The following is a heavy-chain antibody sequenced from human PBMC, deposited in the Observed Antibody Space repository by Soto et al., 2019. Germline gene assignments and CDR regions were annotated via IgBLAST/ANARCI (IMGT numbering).Heavy chain of an antibody. D-gene: IGHD3-10*01. Sequence: QVQLVQSGAELKKPGASVKVSCKASGYTFSNYDMNWVRQATRQGPEWIGWVNPNNGDTGYAQKCQGRVTLTTDISTTTAYMELTSLRSEDTAIYYCAKVSRKGSAIDFDYWGQGTLITVSS. CDR2: VNPNNGDT. CDR1: GYTFSNYD. J-gene: IGHJ4*02. V-gene: IGHV1-8*01. CDR3: AKVSRKGSAIDFDY.